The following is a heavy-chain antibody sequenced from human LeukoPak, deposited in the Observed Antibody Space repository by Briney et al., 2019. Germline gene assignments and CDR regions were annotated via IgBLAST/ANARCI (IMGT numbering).Heavy chain of an antibody. CDR1: GGSISSSSYY. V-gene: IGHV4-39*07. CDR3: AREGRIAAAHYYYYMDV. Sequence: SETLSLTCTVSGGSISSSSYYWGWIRQPPGKGLEWIGSIYYSGSTYYNPSLKSRVTISVDTSKNQFSLKLSSVTAADTAVYYCAREGRIAAAHYYYYMDVWGKGTTVTVSS. D-gene: IGHD6-13*01. CDR2: IYYSGST. J-gene: IGHJ6*03.